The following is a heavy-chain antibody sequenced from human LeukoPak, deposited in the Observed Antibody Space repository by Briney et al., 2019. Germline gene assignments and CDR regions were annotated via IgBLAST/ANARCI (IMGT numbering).Heavy chain of an antibody. V-gene: IGHV4-61*02. CDR1: GDSISSGSYY. CDR2: IYFRGTT. J-gene: IGHJ4*02. D-gene: IGHD3-9*01. Sequence: PSETLSLTCTVSGDSISSGSYYWSWIRQPAGKGLEWIGRIYFRGTTDYNPSLRSRVTMSVDTSKNQFSLKLSSVTAADTAVYYCAREYDILTGSLGYWGQGTLVTVSS. CDR3: AREYDILTGSLGY.